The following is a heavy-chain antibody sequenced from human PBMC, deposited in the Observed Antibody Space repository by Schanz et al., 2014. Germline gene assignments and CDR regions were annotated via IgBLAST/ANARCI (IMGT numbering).Heavy chain of an antibody. CDR3: ARGRTFDY. Sequence: QVQLVQSGTEVKKPGASVKVSCKASGYSFTPFPIHWVRQAPGQRLEWLGWMNPNSGNPGFAQKFRGRVAMTRNTSMSTAYIELHILTSEDTAVYYCARGRTFDYWGQGTLVTVSS. J-gene: IGHJ4*02. CDR2: MNPNSGNP. CDR1: GYSFTPFP. V-gene: IGHV1-8*02.